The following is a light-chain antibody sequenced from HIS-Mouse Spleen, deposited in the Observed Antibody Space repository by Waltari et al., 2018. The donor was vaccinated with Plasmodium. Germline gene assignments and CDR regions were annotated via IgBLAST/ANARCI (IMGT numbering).Light chain of an antibody. CDR3: QAWDSSTAWV. V-gene: IGLV3-1*01. CDR1: KLGDKY. Sequence: SYELTQPPSVSVSPGQTASITCSGDKLGDKYACWYQQKPGQSPVLVIYQDSKRHSGIPDGFCGSKVGDTATLTISGTEAMDEADYYGQAWDSSTAWVFGGGTKLTVL. CDR2: QDS. J-gene: IGLJ2*01.